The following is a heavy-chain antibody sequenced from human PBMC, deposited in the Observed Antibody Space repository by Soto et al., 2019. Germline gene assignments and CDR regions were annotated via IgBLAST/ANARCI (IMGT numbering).Heavy chain of an antibody. J-gene: IGHJ6*02. D-gene: IGHD6-19*01. V-gene: IGHV1-46*01. CDR3: ARGGGIAVSHYGMDV. Sequence: ASVKVSCKASGYTFTSYYMHWVRQAPGQGLEWMGIINPSGGSTSYAQKFQGRVTMTRDTSTSTVYMELSSLRSEDTAVYYCARGGGIAVSHYGMDVWGQGTTVTVSS. CDR1: GYTFTSYY. CDR2: INPSGGST.